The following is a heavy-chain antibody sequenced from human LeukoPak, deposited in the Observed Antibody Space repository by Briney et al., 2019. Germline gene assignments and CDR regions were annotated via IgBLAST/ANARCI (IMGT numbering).Heavy chain of an antibody. J-gene: IGHJ4*02. CDR3: ASTPMVRGAPGYFDY. D-gene: IGHD3-10*01. V-gene: IGHV4-39*07. CDR1: GGSISTNDYY. CDR2: IYYSGST. Sequence: SETLSLTCSVSGGSISTNDYYWDWIRQPPGMGLEYIGSIYYSGSTYYNPSLKSRVTISVDTSKNQFSLKLSSVTAADTAVYYCASTPMVRGAPGYFDYWGQGTLVTVSS.